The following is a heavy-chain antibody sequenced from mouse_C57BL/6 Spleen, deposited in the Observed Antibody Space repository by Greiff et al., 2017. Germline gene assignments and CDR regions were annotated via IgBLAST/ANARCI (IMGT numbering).Heavy chain of an antibody. J-gene: IGHJ2*01. Sequence: VQLVESGAELVRPGASVKLSCKASGYTFTDYYINWVKQRPGQGLEWIARIYPGSGNTYYNEKFKGKATLTAEKSSSTAYMQLSSLTSEDSAVYFCARGWDYFDYWGQGTTLTVSS. D-gene: IGHD1-1*02. CDR3: ARGWDYFDY. CDR1: GYTFTDYY. CDR2: IYPGSGNT. V-gene: IGHV1-76*01.